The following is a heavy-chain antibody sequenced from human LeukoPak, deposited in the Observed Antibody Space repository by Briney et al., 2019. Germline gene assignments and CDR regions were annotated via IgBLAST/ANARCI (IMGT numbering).Heavy chain of an antibody. J-gene: IGHJ6*02. D-gene: IGHD6-6*01. Sequence: SETLSLTCTVSGGSISSSSYYWAWIRQPPGKELEWIGRIYYSGSTYYNPSLKSRVTISVDTSKNQFSLKLSSVTAADTAVYYCARQLSSSSLYYYYGMDVWGQGTTVTVSS. CDR3: ARQLSSSSLYYYYGMDV. V-gene: IGHV4-39*01. CDR1: GGSISSSSYY. CDR2: IYYSGST.